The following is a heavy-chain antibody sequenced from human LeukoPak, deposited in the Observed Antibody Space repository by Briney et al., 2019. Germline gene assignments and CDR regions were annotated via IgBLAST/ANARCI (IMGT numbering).Heavy chain of an antibody. V-gene: IGHV3-30*02. J-gene: IGHJ3*02. CDR1: GFAFNKFG. CDR3: AKDQIQHYDILTGYVLDI. D-gene: IGHD3-9*01. Sequence: QSGGSLRLSCAASGFAFNKFGMHWVRQAPGKGLEWVAFIRYDGTNEFYADSVKGRFTISRDNSKNTLYLQMNSLRAEDTAVYYCAKDQIQHYDILTGYVLDIWGQGTMVTVSS. CDR2: IRYDGTNE.